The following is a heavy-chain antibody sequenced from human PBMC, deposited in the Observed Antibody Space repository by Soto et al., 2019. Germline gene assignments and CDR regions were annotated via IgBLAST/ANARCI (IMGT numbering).Heavy chain of an antibody. CDR2: INSDGSST. CDR3: ARDLPAAEDY. D-gene: IGHD6-25*01. CDR1: GFTFSRYC. J-gene: IGHJ4*02. V-gene: IGHV3-74*01. Sequence: EVQLVASGGGLVQPGGSLRLSCAASGFTFSRYCMHWVRQAPGKGLVWVSHINSDGSSTNYADSVKGRFTISRDNAKKTLYRQVNSLRAEDTAVYYCARDLPAAEDYWGQGTLVTVSS.